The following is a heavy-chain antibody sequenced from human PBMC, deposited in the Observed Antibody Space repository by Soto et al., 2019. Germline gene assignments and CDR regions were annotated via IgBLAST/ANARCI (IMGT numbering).Heavy chain of an antibody. V-gene: IGHV3-23*01. D-gene: IGHD3-22*01. J-gene: IGHJ4*02. Sequence: GGSLRLSCAPSGFTFSGYAMSWVRQAPGKGLEWVSAISGSGGSTYYADSVKGRFTISRDNSKNTLYLQMNSLRAEDTAVYYCAKDGIDYYDSSGYYGYWGQGT. CDR1: GFTFSGYA. CDR3: AKDGIDYYDSSGYYGY. CDR2: ISGSGGST.